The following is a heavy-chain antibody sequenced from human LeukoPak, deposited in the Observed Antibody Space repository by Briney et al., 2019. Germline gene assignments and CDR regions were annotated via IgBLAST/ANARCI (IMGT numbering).Heavy chain of an antibody. J-gene: IGHJ6*02. CDR2: ISYDRSNK. CDR1: GFTFSSYG. Sequence: GGSLRLSCAASGFTFSSYGMHWVRQAPGKGLEWVAVISYDRSNKYYADSVKGRFTISRDNSKNTLYLQMNSLRAEDTAVYYCAVWFGTYYYYGMDVWGQGTTVTVSS. CDR3: AVWFGTYYYYGMDV. V-gene: IGHV3-30*03. D-gene: IGHD3-10*01.